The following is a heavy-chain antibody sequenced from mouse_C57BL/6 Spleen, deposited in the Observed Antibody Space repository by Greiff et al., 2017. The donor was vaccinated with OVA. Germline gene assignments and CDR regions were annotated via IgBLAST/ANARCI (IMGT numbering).Heavy chain of an antibody. CDR1: GYSITSGYY. CDR2: ISYDGSN. J-gene: IGHJ1*03. CDR3: ARDGNYYGSSRYFDV. Sequence: DVQLQESGPGLVKPSQSLSLTCSVTGYSITSGYYWNWIRQFPGNKLEWMGYISYDGSNNYNPSLKNRISITRDTSKNQFFLKLNSVTTEDTATYYCARDGNYYGSSRYFDVWGTGTTVTVSS. V-gene: IGHV3-6*01. D-gene: IGHD1-1*01.